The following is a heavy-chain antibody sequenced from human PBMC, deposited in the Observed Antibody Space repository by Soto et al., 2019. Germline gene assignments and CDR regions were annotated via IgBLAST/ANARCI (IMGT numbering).Heavy chain of an antibody. Sequence: QVQLQESGPGLVKPSGTLSLTCAVSGGSISNSNWWSWVRQPPGKGLEWIGEIYHSGSTNYNPSLKSRVTISVDKSKNQFSLKLSSVTAADTAVYYCARSTVTTTPYYYYYGMDVWGRGTTVTVSS. D-gene: IGHD4-4*01. CDR2: IYHSGST. V-gene: IGHV4-4*02. CDR3: ARSTVTTTPYYYYYGMDV. CDR1: GGSISNSNW. J-gene: IGHJ6*02.